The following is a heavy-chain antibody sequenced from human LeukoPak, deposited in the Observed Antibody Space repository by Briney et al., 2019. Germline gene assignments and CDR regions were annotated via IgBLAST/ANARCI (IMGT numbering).Heavy chain of an antibody. V-gene: IGHV3-30-3*01. J-gene: IGHJ4*02. Sequence: PGGSLRLSCAASGFTFSSYAMHWVRQAPGKRLEWVAVISYDGSNKYYADSVKGRFTISRDNSKNTLYLQMNSLRAEDTAVYYCAKALLLWFGGVDYWGQGALVTVSS. CDR1: GFTFSSYA. D-gene: IGHD3-10*01. CDR3: AKALLLWFGGVDY. CDR2: ISYDGSNK.